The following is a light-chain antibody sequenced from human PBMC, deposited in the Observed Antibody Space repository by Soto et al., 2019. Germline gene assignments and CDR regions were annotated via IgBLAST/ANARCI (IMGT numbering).Light chain of an antibody. Sequence: DVVMTQSPDSLAVSLGERATINCKSSQSVLYSSNNKNYLAWYQQKPGQPPKLLIYWASTRESGVPDRFSGSGSGTDFTLTISSLQPEDIATYYCQQYDNLPQTFGQGTKVDIK. CDR2: WAS. CDR3: QQYDNLPQT. J-gene: IGKJ1*01. V-gene: IGKV4-1*01. CDR1: QSVLYSSNNKNY.